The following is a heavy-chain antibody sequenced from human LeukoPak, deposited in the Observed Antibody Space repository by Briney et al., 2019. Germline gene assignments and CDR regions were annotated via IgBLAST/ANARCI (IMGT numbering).Heavy chain of an antibody. J-gene: IGHJ4*02. CDR1: GGTFSSYA. CDR2: IIPIFGIA. D-gene: IGHD6-13*01. CDR3: ARDSSSGEVVDC. V-gene: IGHV1-69*04. Sequence: GASVKVSCKASGGTFSSYAISWVRQAPGQGLEWMGRIIPIFGIANYAQKFQGRVTITADKSTSTAYMELSSLRSEDTAVYYCARDSSSGEVVDCWGQGTLVTVSS.